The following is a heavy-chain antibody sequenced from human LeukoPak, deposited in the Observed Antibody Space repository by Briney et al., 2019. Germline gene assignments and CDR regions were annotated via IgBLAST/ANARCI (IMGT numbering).Heavy chain of an antibody. D-gene: IGHD2-21*01. CDR2: INHSGST. Sequence: PTETLSLTCAVYGGSFRGYYWSWIRQPPGKGVECIGEINHSGSTNNNPSLKSRVTISQDTSKNQLSLKLSSVAAADTAVYYCARGVILNQYYFDYWGQGTLVTVSS. J-gene: IGHJ4*02. CDR3: ARGVILNQYYFDY. V-gene: IGHV4-34*01. CDR1: GGSFRGYY.